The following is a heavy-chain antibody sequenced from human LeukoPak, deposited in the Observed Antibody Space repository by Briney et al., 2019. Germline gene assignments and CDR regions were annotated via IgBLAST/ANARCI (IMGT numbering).Heavy chain of an antibody. CDR1: GFTFSSYG. J-gene: IGHJ1*01. CDR2: ISYDGSNK. CDR3: AKATYYYDSSNIQH. D-gene: IGHD3-22*01. V-gene: IGHV3-30*18. Sequence: GGSLTLSCAASGFTFSSYGMHWVRQAPGKGLEWVAVISYDGSNKYYADSVKGRFTISRDNSKNTLYLQMNSLRAEDTAVYYCAKATYYYDSSNIQHWGQGTLVTVSS.